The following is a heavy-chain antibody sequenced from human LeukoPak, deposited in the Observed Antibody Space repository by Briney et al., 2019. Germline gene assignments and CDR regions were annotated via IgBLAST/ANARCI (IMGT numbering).Heavy chain of an antibody. CDR1: GYSISSGDYY. Sequence: SQTLSLTCNVSGYSISSGDYYWTWIRQPAVKGLEWIGRVDLGGTTSYNPSVIGRVTVSVDPSKNQFSLSLTSVTAADTATYYCAREGAYCSGTDCFATTVDAWGPGALVTVSS. CDR3: AREGAYCSGTDCFATTVDA. J-gene: IGHJ5*02. CDR2: VDLGGTT. V-gene: IGHV4-61*02. D-gene: IGHD2-2*01.